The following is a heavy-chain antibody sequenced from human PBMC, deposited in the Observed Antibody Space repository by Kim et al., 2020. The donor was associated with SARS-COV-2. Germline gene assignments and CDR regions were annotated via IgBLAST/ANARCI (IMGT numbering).Heavy chain of an antibody. V-gene: IGHV1-69*02. CDR3: ATSPGYCSSTSCYRFDY. Sequence: FQGRVTITADKSTSTAYMELSSLRSEDTAVYYCATSPGYCSSTSCYRFDYWGQGTLVTVSS. J-gene: IGHJ4*02. D-gene: IGHD2-2*03.